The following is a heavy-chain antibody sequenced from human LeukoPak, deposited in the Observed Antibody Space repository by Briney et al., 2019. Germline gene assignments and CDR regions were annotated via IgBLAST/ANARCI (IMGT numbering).Heavy chain of an antibody. V-gene: IGHV7-4-1*02. CDR1: GYTFTSYA. J-gene: IGHJ6*02. CDR2: TNTNTGNP. CDR3: AREVVPAATYYGMDV. Sequence: ASVKVSCKASGYTFTSYAMNWVRQAPGQGLEWMGWTNTNTGNPTYAQGFTGRFVFSLDTSVSTAYLQISSLKAEDTAVYYCAREVVPAATYYGMDVWGQGTTVTVSS. D-gene: IGHD2-2*01.